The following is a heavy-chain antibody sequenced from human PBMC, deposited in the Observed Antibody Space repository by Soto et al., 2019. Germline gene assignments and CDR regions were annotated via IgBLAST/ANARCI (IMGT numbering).Heavy chain of an antibody. D-gene: IGHD1-26*01. V-gene: IGHV3-30*18. CDR2: ISFDGTNK. Sequence: QVRLVEPGGGVVQPGRSLRLSCAASGFTFSNYAMHWVRQAPGKGLEWLALISFDGTNKYYSDSVKGRFTISRDSYKNTLYLQMNSVRPEDTAVYYCAKDLSERHLDFWGQGTLVTVYS. CDR1: GFTFSNYA. J-gene: IGHJ4*02. CDR3: AKDLSERHLDF.